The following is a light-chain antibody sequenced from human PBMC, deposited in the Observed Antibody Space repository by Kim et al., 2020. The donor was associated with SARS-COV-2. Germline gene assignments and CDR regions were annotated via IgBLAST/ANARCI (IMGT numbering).Light chain of an antibody. Sequence: VVGTQSPATLSVSPGERATLSCRASQRVSSNYVSWYQHKPGQVPRLLIYAASTRATGIPARFSGSGSGTGFTLTISSLQPEDFAVYYCHLGTCGQGTKLVI. CDR3: HLGT. CDR2: AAS. J-gene: IGKJ2*01. V-gene: IGKV3D-7*01. CDR1: QRVSSNY.